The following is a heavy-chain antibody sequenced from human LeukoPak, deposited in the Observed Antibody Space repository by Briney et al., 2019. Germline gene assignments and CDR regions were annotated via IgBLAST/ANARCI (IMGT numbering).Heavy chain of an antibody. D-gene: IGHD3-16*01. CDR3: ARRSGGSKYFDF. CDR2: INYSGYT. CDR1: GDSISSSGYY. V-gene: IGHV4-39*01. J-gene: IGHJ4*02. Sequence: SETLSLTCTVSGDSISSSGYYWGWIRQPPGKGLEWIGNINYSGYTYYNPSLKSRVSISVDTSKNQFSLKLSSVTAADTAVYYCARRSGGSKYFDFWGQGTLVTVSS.